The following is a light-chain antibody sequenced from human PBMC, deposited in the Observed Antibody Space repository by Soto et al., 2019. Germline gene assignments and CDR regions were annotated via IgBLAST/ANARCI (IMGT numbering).Light chain of an antibody. CDR2: AAS. CDR3: QQYYSYPQWT. CDR1: QGISSY. Sequence: AIRMTQSPSSLSASTGDRVTITCRASQGISSYLAWYQQKPGKAPKLLIYAASTLQSGVPSRFSGSGSGTDFTLTISCLQSEDFATYYCQQYYSYPQWTFSQGTKVDIK. V-gene: IGKV1-8*01. J-gene: IGKJ1*01.